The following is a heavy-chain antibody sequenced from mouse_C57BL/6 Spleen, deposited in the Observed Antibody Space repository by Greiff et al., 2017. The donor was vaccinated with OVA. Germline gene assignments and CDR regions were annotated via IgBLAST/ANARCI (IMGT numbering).Heavy chain of an antibody. J-gene: IGHJ3*01. Sequence: EVKLQESGGGLVQPGGSMKLSCAASGFTFSDAWMDWVRQSPEKGLEWVAEIRNKANNHATYYAESVKGRFTLSRDDSKSSVYLQMNSLRAEDTCMYYWTRPYYSNYEVAWFAYWGQGTLVTVSA. V-gene: IGHV6-6*01. D-gene: IGHD2-5*01. CDR2: IRNKANNHAT. CDR1: GFTFSDAW. CDR3: TRPYYSNYEVAWFAY.